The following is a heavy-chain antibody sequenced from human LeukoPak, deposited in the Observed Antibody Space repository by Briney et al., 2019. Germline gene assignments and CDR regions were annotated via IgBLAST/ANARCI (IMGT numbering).Heavy chain of an antibody. D-gene: IGHD3-22*01. Sequence: ASVKVSCKASGYTFTSYGISWVRQAPGQGLEWMGWISAYNGNTYYAQKFQGRVTMTTDTPTNTAYMELRSLRSDDAAVYYCARDRYYFDSSDYYFFDYWGQGALVTVSS. CDR1: GYTFTSYG. J-gene: IGHJ4*02. V-gene: IGHV1-18*01. CDR3: ARDRYYFDSSDYYFFDY. CDR2: ISAYNGNT.